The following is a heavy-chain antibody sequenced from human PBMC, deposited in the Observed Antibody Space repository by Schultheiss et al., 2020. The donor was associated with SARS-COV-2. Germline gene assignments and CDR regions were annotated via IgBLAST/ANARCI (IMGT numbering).Heavy chain of an antibody. V-gene: IGHV3-15*01. D-gene: IGHD3-9*01. CDR3: ARDPFYDILTGYSPYYFDY. Sequence: GESLKISCAASGFTFSSYGMHWVRQAPGKGLEWVGRIKSKTDGGTTDYAAPVKGRFTISRDDSKNTLYLQMNSLRDEDTAVYYCARDPFYDILTGYSPYYFDYWGQGTLVTVSS. CDR1: GFTFSSYG. CDR2: IKSKTDGGTT. J-gene: IGHJ4*02.